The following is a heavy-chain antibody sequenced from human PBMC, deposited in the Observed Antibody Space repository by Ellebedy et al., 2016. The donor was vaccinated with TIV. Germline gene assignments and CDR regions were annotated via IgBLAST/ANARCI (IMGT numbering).Heavy chain of an antibody. Sequence: SETLSLTCAVYGGSFSDYYWSWIRQPPGKGLEWIGEINHSGSTNYNPSLKSRVTISVDTSKNRFSLKLSSVTAADTAVFYCARRVTTTIRANWYFDLWGRGTLVTVSS. V-gene: IGHV4-34*01. CDR1: GGSFSDYY. CDR3: ARRVTTTIRANWYFDL. J-gene: IGHJ2*01. CDR2: INHSGST. D-gene: IGHD4-17*01.